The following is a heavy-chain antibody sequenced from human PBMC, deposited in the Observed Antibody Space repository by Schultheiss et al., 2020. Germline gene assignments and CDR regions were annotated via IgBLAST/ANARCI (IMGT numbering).Heavy chain of an antibody. CDR3: ARWTTTVTDDAFDI. Sequence: SETLSLTCTVSGGSISSGGYYWSWIRQHPGKGLEWIGYIYYSGSTYYNPSLKSRVTISVDTSKNQFSLKLSSVTAADTAVYYCARWTTTVTDDAFDIWGRGTMVTVSS. V-gene: IGHV4-31*03. CDR2: IYYSGST. D-gene: IGHD4-17*01. J-gene: IGHJ3*02. CDR1: GGSISSGGYY.